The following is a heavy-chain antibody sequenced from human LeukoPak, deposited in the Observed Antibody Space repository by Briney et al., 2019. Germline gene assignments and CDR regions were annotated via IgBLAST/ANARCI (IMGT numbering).Heavy chain of an antibody. CDR3: ARDGGSAWFLDY. D-gene: IGHD6-19*01. CDR2: ISGGGTT. J-gene: IGHJ4*02. CDR1: GFTVSSNY. Sequence: GGSLRLSCAASGFTVSSNYMSWVRQAPGKGLEWVSVISGGGTTYYADSVKGRFTITRDNAKNSLYLQMNSLRAEDTAVYYCARDGGSAWFLDYWGQGTLVIVSS. V-gene: IGHV3-53*01.